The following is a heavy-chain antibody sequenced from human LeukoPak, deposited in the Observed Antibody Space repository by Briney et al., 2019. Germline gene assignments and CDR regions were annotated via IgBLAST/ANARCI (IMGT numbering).Heavy chain of an antibody. CDR2: ISSNGDDT. J-gene: IGHJ4*02. Sequence: GGSLRLSCAASGFTFSSYSMNWVRQAPGKGLEYISAISSNGDDTYYANSVKGRFTISRDNSKSTLYPQMGSLRTEDMAVYYCARGPAWLLAYWGQGTLVTVSS. CDR1: GFTFSSYS. CDR3: ARGPAWLLAY. V-gene: IGHV3-64*01. D-gene: IGHD6-19*01.